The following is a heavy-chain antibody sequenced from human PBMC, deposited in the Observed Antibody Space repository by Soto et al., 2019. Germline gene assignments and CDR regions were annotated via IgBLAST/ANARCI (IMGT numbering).Heavy chain of an antibody. V-gene: IGHV4-34*01. D-gene: IGHD2-21*02. CDR3: ARGGYCGGDCYIDY. J-gene: IGHJ4*02. Sequence: SETLSLTCAVYGGSFSGYYWSWIRQTPGKGLEWIGEINHSGSTNYNPSLKSRVTISVDTSKNQFSLKLSSVTAADTAVYYCARGGYCGGDCYIDYWGQGTLVTVSS. CDR2: INHSGST. CDR1: GGSFSGYY.